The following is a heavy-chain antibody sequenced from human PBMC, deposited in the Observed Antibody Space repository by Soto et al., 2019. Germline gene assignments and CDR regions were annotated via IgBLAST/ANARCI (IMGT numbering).Heavy chain of an antibody. CDR2: ISYDGSNK. V-gene: IGHV3-30*18. Sequence: QVQLVESGGGVVQPGRSLRLSCAASGFTFSSYGMHWVRQAPGKGLEWVAVISYDGSNKYYADSVKGRFTISRDNSKNTLYLQMNRLRAEDTAVYYCAKSETNYGMDVWGQGTTVTVSS. CDR1: GFTFSSYG. J-gene: IGHJ6*02. CDR3: AKSETNYGMDV.